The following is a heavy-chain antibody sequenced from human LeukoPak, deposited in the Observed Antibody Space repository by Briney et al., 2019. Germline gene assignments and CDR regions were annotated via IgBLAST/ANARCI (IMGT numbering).Heavy chain of an antibody. CDR1: DGSFSGYY. D-gene: IGHD3-22*01. CDR3: ARYSGYYLSYFDY. Sequence: SETLSLTCAVYDGSFSGYYWSWIRRPPGKGLEWIGEINHSGSTNYNPSLKSRVTISVDTSKNQFSLRLSSVTAADTAVYYCARYSGYYLSYFDYWGQGTLVTVSS. V-gene: IGHV4-34*01. J-gene: IGHJ4*02. CDR2: INHSGST.